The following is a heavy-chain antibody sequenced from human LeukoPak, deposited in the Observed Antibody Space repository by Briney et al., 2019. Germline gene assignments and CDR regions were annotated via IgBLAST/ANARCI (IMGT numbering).Heavy chain of an antibody. D-gene: IGHD3-10*01. CDR2: ISGSGGST. V-gene: IGHV3-23*01. CDR1: GFTFSSYA. Sequence: PGRSLRLSCAASGFTFSSYAMSWVRQAPGKGLEWVSAISGSGGSTYYADSVKGRFTISRDNSKNTLYLQMNSLRAEDTAVYYCAKEGLSFGELSYAFDIWGQGTMVTVSS. J-gene: IGHJ3*02. CDR3: AKEGLSFGELSYAFDI.